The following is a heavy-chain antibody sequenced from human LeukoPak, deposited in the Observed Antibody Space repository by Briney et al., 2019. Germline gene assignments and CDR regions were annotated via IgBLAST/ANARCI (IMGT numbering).Heavy chain of an antibody. V-gene: IGHV3-7*01. D-gene: IGHD1-26*01. J-gene: IGHJ4*02. CDR1: GFTFSSYE. CDR3: ARASSGRYFAFIDY. Sequence: PGGSLRLSYAASGFTFSSYEMNWVRQAPGKGLEWVASINQDASEKYYVDSVKGRFTISRDNAKNSLYLQINSLRVEDTAVYYCARASSGRYFAFIDYWGQGILVTVSS. CDR2: INQDASEK.